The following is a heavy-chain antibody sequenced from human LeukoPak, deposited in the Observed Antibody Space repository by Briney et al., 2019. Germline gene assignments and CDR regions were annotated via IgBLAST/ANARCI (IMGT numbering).Heavy chain of an antibody. CDR2: ITAYNDNT. V-gene: IGHV1-18*01. Sequence: EASVKVSCKASGYTFTSYGISWVRQAPGQGLEWMGWITAYNDNTYYAQKLQGRVTMTTDTSTSTAYMELRSLRSDDTAVYYCARVGSYVERGVFDYWGQGTLVTVSS. D-gene: IGHD3-10*02. J-gene: IGHJ4*02. CDR1: GYTFTSYG. CDR3: ARVGSYVERGVFDY.